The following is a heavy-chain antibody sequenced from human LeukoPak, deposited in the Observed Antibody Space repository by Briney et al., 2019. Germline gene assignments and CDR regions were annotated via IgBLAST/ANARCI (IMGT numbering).Heavy chain of an antibody. CDR3: ARERGGGNIVVVPAAISCWFDP. CDR2: IIPIFGTA. CDR1: GGTFSSYA. Sequence: SVKVSCKTSGGTFSSYAISWVRQAPGQGLEWMGGIIPIFGTANYAQKFQGRVTITADESTSTAYMELSSLRSEDTAVYYCARERGGGNIVVVPAAISCWFDPWGQGTLVTVSS. V-gene: IGHV1-69*01. J-gene: IGHJ5*02. D-gene: IGHD2-2*01.